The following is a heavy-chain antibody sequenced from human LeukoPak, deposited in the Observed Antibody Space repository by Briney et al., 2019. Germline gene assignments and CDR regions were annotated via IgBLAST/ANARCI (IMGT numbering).Heavy chain of an antibody. Sequence: TSETLSLTCAVYGGSFSGYYWSWIRQPPGKGLEWIGEINHSGSTNYNPSLKSRVTISVDTSKNQFSLKLSSVTAADTAVYYCARGRRKAYYYDSSGYYYHNWSDPWGQGTLVTVSS. CDR3: ARGRRKAYYYDSSGYYYHNWSDP. D-gene: IGHD3-22*01. CDR2: INHSGST. J-gene: IGHJ5*02. V-gene: IGHV4-34*01. CDR1: GGSFSGYY.